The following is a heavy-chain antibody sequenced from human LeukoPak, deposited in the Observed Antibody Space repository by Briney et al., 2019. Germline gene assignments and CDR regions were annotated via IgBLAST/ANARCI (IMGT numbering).Heavy chain of an antibody. CDR1: GFIFNDYA. Sequence: PGGSPRLSCAASGFIFNDYAMHWVRQAPGKGLEWVAVIAYDGNNKYYADSVKGRFTISRDYSKNTMYLQVNSLRAEDTAVYYCARDYSPAAIAGDYYFDYWGQGTLVTVSS. CDR2: IAYDGNNK. J-gene: IGHJ4*02. D-gene: IGHD2-2*01. CDR3: ARDYSPAAIAGDYYFDY. V-gene: IGHV3-30-3*01.